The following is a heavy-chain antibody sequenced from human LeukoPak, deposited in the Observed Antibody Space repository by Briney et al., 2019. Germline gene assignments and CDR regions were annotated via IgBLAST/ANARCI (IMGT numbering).Heavy chain of an antibody. CDR3: ARGHTAVTRHFDF. CDR1: GFTFSTFA. Sequence: GSLRLSCAASGFTFSTFAMIWVRQPPGKGLEWVSSIFPSGGEIHYADSVRGRFTISRDNSKSTLSLQMNSLRAEDTAVYYCARGHTAVTRHFDFWGQGTLVTVSS. J-gene: IGHJ4*02. D-gene: IGHD4-17*01. V-gene: IGHV3-23*01. CDR2: IFPSGGEI.